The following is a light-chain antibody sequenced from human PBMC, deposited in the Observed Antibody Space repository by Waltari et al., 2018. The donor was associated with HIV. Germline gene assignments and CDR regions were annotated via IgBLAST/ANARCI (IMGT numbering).Light chain of an antibody. J-gene: IGLJ3*02. CDR1: SSNIGSNY. CDR2: RNN. V-gene: IGLV1-47*01. Sequence: QSVLTQPPSASGTPGQGVTISCVGDSSNIGSNYVYWYQQLPGTAPKVLIYRNNQRPSGVPDGFSGSKSGASASLTISGLRSADEAVYFCATRDGSLKVFGGGTKLTVL. CDR3: ATRDGSLKV.